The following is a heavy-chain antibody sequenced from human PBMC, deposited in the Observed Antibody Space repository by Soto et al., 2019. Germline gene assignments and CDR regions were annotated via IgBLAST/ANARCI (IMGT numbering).Heavy chain of an antibody. J-gene: IGHJ6*03. CDR3: ARAGGYDFWQTPYYYYYYMDV. CDR2: INSDGSST. Sequence: GGSLRLSCAASGFTFSSYWMHWVRQAPGKGLVWVSRINSDGSSTSYADSVKGRFTISRDNAKNTLYLQMNSLRAEDTAVYYCARAGGYDFWQTPYYYYYYMDVWGKGTTVTVSS. D-gene: IGHD3-3*01. V-gene: IGHV3-74*01. CDR1: GFTFSSYW.